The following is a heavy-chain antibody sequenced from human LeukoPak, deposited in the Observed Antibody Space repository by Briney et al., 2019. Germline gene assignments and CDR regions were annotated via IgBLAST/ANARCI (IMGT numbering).Heavy chain of an antibody. V-gene: IGHV1-69*04. Sequence: ASVKVSCKASGGTFSSYAISWVRQAPGQGLEWMGRIIPILGIANYAQKFQGRVTITADKSTSTAYMELSSLRSEDTAVYYCARDRRDYYDGSGYYSHYWGQGTLVTVSS. CDR1: GGTFSSYA. CDR2: IIPILGIA. D-gene: IGHD3-22*01. J-gene: IGHJ4*02. CDR3: ARDRRDYYDGSGYYSHY.